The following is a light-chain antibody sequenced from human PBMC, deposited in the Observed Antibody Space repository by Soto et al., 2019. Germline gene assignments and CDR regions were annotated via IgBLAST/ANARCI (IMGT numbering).Light chain of an antibody. CDR1: SSDVGTYNL. Sequence: QSALTQPASVSGSPGQSITISCTGTSSDVGTYNLVSWHQHHPGKAPKLIIYEGSKRPSGVSNRFSGSKSGNTASLTISGLRGGEEADYYCCSFAVGSLLVSGGGTKLT. CDR2: EGS. CDR3: CSFAVGSLLV. J-gene: IGLJ2*01. V-gene: IGLV2-23*01.